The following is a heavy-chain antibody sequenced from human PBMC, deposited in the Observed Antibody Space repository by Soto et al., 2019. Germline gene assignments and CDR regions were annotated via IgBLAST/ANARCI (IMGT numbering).Heavy chain of an antibody. CDR1: GFTFSNFG. V-gene: IGHV3-7*01. CDR2: IKHDGSEE. CDR3: VRSGRDGYNL. D-gene: IGHD5-12*01. J-gene: IGHJ4*02. Sequence: GGSLRLSCEASGFTFSNFGITWVRQAPWKGLEWVANIKHDGSEENYLDSVKGRFTISRDNTKNLVYLQMNRLRAEDTAVYYCVRSGRDGYNLWGQRTLVAVSS.